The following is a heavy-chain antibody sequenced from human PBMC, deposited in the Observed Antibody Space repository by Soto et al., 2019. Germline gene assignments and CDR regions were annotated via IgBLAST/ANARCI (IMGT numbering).Heavy chain of an antibody. V-gene: IGHV1-69*12. D-gene: IGHD2-2*01. CDR3: ARPVSAAGYYYGMAV. Sequence: QVQLVQSGAAVKKPGSSVKVSCKASGGTFSSYAISWVRQAPGQGLEWMGGIIPIFGTANYAQKFQGRVTITADESTSTAYMEPSSLRSENTAVYYCARPVSAAGYYYGMAVWGQGTTVTASS. CDR2: IIPIFGTA. J-gene: IGHJ6*01. CDR1: GGTFSSYA.